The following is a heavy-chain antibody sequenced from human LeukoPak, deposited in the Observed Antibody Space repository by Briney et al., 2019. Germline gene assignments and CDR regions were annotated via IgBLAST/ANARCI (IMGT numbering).Heavy chain of an antibody. V-gene: IGHV1-69*05. D-gene: IGHD3-22*01. CDR2: IIPIFGTA. CDR1: GGTFSSYA. Sequence: ASVKVSCKASGGTFSSYAISWVRQAPGQGLEWMGGIIPIFGTANYAQKFQGRVTITTDESTSTAYMELSSLRSEDTAVYYCARGASYYDSSGIDAFDIWGQGTMVTVSS. CDR3: ARGASYYDSSGIDAFDI. J-gene: IGHJ3*02.